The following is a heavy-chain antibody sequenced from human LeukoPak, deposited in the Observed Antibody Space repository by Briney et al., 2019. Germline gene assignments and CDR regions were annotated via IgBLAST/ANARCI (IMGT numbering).Heavy chain of an antibody. CDR2: IYYSGST. J-gene: IGHJ5*02. Sequence: GSLRLSCAASGFTFSSYGMSWVRQPPGKGLEWIGSIYYSGSTYYNPSLKSRVTISVNTSKNQFSLKLSSVTAADTAVYSCARDTVVVPAAIKEPNNWFDPWGQGTLVTVSS. CDR3: ARDTVVVPAAIKEPNNWFDP. D-gene: IGHD2-2*01. CDR1: GFTFSSYG. V-gene: IGHV4-39*07.